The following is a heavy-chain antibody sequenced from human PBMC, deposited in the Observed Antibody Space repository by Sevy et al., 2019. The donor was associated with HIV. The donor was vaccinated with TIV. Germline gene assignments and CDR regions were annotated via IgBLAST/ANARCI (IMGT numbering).Heavy chain of an antibody. CDR3: AAGTGNSDFDY. CDR2: IKSKTDAATR. CDR1: GFTFREAW. V-gene: IGHV3-15*01. J-gene: IGHJ4*02. Sequence: GGSQRLSCAASGFTFREAWMSWVRQAPGKGLEWVGRIKSKTDAATRDFAAPVRGRFSISRDDSANTVYLVMNNLKPEDTGVYYCAAGTGNSDFDYWGQGTLVTVSS. D-gene: IGHD1-26*01.